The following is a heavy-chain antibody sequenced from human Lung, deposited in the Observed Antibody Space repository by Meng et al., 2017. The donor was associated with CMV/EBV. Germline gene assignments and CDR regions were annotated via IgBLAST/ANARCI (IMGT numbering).Heavy chain of an antibody. J-gene: IGHJ4*02. CDR2: INPNSGGT. CDR3: ARTYCSGGSCSSIFDY. D-gene: IGHD2-15*01. V-gene: IGHV1-2*02. CDR1: EYTFTGYD. Sequence: SEYTFTGYDMHWVRQAPGQGLEWMGWINPNSGGTNYAQKFQGRVTMTRDTSISTAYMELSRLRSDDTAVYYCARTYCSGGSCSSIFDYWGQGTLVTVSS.